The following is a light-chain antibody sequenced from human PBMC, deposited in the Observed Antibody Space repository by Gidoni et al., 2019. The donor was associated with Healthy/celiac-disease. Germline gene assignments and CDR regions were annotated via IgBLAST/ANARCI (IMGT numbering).Light chain of an antibody. V-gene: IGKV3-20*01. J-gene: IGKJ1*01. Sequence: IVLTQSPGTLSLSPGERATLSCRASQSVSSSYLAWYQQKPGQAPRLLIYGASSRATGIPDRCSGRGAGTDVTLTISRLEPEDFAVYYWQQYGSSLWTFGQGTKVEIK. CDR3: QQYGSSLWT. CDR1: QSVSSSY. CDR2: GAS.